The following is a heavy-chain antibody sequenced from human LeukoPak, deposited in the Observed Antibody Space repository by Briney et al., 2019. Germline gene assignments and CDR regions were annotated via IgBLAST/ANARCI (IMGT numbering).Heavy chain of an antibody. Sequence: ASVKVSCKASGYTFTGYYMHWVRQAPGQGLEWMGWINPNSGGTNYAQKFQGRVTMARDTSISTAYMELSRLRSDDTAVYYCARPYSGYDYGWFDPWGQGTLVTVSS. CDR3: ARPYSGYDYGWFDP. CDR1: GYTFTGYY. V-gene: IGHV1-2*02. CDR2: INPNSGGT. D-gene: IGHD5-12*01. J-gene: IGHJ5*02.